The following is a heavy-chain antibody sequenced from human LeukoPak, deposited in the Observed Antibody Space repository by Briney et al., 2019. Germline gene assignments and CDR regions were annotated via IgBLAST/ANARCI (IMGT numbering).Heavy chain of an antibody. Sequence: GXXLRLSCAASGFTFSSYWMHWVRQAPGKGLVWVSRINSDGSSKIYADSVKGRFTISRDKDKNTLYLQMNSLRAEDTAVYYCAIAPPEGSSYMDVWGKGTTVTFSS. J-gene: IGHJ6*03. D-gene: IGHD1-14*01. V-gene: IGHV3-74*01. CDR2: INSDGSSK. CDR1: GFTFSSYW. CDR3: AIAPPEGSSYMDV.